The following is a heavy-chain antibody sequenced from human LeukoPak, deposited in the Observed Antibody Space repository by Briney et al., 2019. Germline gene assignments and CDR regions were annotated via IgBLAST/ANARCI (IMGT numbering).Heavy chain of an antibody. V-gene: IGHV4-4*07. Sequence: SETLSLTCTVSGGSLSSYYWSWIRQPAGKGVEWIGRIYTSGSTNYNPSLKSRVTMSVDTSKNQFSLKLSSVTAADTAVYYCARDRYYYDSSGYYCHFDYWGQGTLVTVSS. D-gene: IGHD3-22*01. CDR3: ARDRYYYDSSGYYCHFDY. CDR2: IYTSGST. J-gene: IGHJ4*02. CDR1: GGSLSSYY.